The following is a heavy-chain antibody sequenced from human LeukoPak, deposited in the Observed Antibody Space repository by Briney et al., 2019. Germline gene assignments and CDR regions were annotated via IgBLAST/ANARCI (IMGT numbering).Heavy chain of an antibody. CDR3: AKVIAYCGGDCPLGSKEGWFDP. CDR2: ISGSGGST. Sequence: GGSLRLSCAASGFTFSSYAMSWVRQAPGKGLEWVSGISGSGGSTYYADSVKGRFTISRDNSKNTLYLQMNSLRAEDTAVYYCAKVIAYCGGDCPLGSKEGWFDPWGQGTLVTVSS. CDR1: GFTFSSYA. V-gene: IGHV3-23*01. J-gene: IGHJ5*02. D-gene: IGHD2-21*02.